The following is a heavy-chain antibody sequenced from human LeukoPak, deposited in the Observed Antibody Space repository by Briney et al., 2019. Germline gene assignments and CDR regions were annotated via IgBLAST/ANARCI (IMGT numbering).Heavy chain of an antibody. J-gene: IGHJ5*02. Sequence: GGSLRLSCAASGFTFSSYWMSWVRQAPGKGLEWVANIKQDGSEKYYVDSVKGRFTISRDNAKNSLYLQMNSLKAEDTAVYYCARGGPDYYGSGSKKKPNWFDPWGQGTLVTVSS. CDR2: IKQDGSEK. V-gene: IGHV3-7*01. D-gene: IGHD3-10*01. CDR3: ARGGPDYYGSGSKKKPNWFDP. CDR1: GFTFSSYW.